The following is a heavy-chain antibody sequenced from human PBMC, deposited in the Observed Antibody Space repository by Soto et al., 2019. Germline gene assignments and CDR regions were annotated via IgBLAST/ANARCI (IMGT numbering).Heavy chain of an antibody. D-gene: IGHD1-26*01. Sequence: QVQLVHSVAEVKKPGSSVKVSCKASGGTFRSYAISWVRQAPGQRLEWMGGIIPTFGTANYAQKFQGRVTITADESTSTAYMELSSLRSEDTAVYYCARLVGDNPTCDYWGQGTLVTVSS. CDR3: ARLVGDNPTCDY. CDR2: IIPTFGTA. V-gene: IGHV1-69*01. CDR1: GGTFRSYA. J-gene: IGHJ4*02.